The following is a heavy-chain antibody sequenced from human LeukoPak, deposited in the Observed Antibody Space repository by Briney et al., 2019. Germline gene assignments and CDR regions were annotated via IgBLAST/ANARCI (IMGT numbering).Heavy chain of an antibody. V-gene: IGHV1-69*04. D-gene: IGHD3-9*01. J-gene: IGHJ2*01. CDR3: AREGVRYFDWLLSYFDL. Sequence: GASVKVSCKASGGTFSSYAISWVRQAPGQGLEWMGRIIPILGKANYAQKFQGRVTITADKSTSTAYMELSSLRSEDTAVYYCAREGVRYFDWLLSYFDLWGRGTLVTVSS. CDR2: IIPILGKA. CDR1: GGTFSSYA.